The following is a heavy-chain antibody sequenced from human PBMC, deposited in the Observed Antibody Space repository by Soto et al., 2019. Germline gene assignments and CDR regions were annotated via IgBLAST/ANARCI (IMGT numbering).Heavy chain of an antibody. D-gene: IGHD3-3*01. CDR3: AREPGAHGGILEWLLGYFDY. V-gene: IGHV1-3*01. Sequence: QVQLVQSGAEVKKPGASVKVSCKASGYTFTSYAMHWVRQAPGQRLEWMGWINAGNGNKKYSQKFKGRVTITRVTSASTAYMALSSLRSEDTAVYYCAREPGAHGGILEWLLGYFDYWGQGTLVTVSS. CDR1: GYTFTSYA. J-gene: IGHJ4*02. CDR2: INAGNGNK.